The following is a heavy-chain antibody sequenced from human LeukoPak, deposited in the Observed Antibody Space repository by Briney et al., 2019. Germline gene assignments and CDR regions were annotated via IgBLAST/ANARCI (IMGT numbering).Heavy chain of an antibody. D-gene: IGHD3-3*01. CDR1: GFTFSSYA. CDR3: ARERDDFWSGYWARVNYYYGMDV. J-gene: IGHJ6*02. Sequence: RGSLRLSCAASGFTFSSYAMHWVRQAPGKGLEWVAVISYDGSNKYYADSVKGRFTISRDNSKNTLYLQMNSLRAEDTAVYYCARERDDFWSGYWARVNYYYGMDVWGQGTTVTVSS. CDR2: ISYDGSNK. V-gene: IGHV3-30-3*01.